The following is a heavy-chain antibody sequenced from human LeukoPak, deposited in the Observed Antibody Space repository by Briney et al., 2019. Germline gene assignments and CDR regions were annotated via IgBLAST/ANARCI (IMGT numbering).Heavy chain of an antibody. Sequence: PGGSLRLSCAASGFTFSSYSMNWVRQAPGKGLEWVSSITSSGSYIYYADSVKGRFTISRDSAKNSLYLQMNSLRAEDTAVYYCARTPTVTTFGYWGQGTLVTVSS. CDR3: ARTPTVTTFGY. D-gene: IGHD4-17*01. J-gene: IGHJ4*02. V-gene: IGHV3-21*01. CDR2: ITSSGSYI. CDR1: GFTFSSYS.